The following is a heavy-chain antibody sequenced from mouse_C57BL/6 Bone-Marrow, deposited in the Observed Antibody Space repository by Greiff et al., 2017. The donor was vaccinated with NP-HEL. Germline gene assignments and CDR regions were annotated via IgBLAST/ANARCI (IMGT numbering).Heavy chain of an antibody. V-gene: IGHV1-63*01. J-gene: IGHJ4*01. Sequence: VQLQQSGAELVRPGTSVKMSCKASGYTFTNYWIGWAKQRPGHGLEWIGDIYPGGGYTNYNEQFKGKATLTADKSSSTAYMQFSSLTSEDSAIYYCARAYYSNYYAMDYWGQGTSVTVSS. CDR2: IYPGGGYT. CDR3: ARAYYSNYYAMDY. D-gene: IGHD2-5*01. CDR1: GYTFTNYW.